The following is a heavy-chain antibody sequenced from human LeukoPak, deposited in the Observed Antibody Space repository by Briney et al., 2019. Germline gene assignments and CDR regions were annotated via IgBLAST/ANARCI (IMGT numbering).Heavy chain of an antibody. V-gene: IGHV3-7*01. CDR3: ARSVDFWSGYYADWFDP. CDR1: GFTFSSYW. Sequence: PGGSRRLSCAASGFTFSSYWMSWVRQAPGKGLEWVANIKQDGSEKYYVDSVKGRFTIFRDNAKNSLYLQMNSLRAEDTAVYYCARSVDFWSGYYADWFDPWGQGTLVTVSS. D-gene: IGHD3-3*01. J-gene: IGHJ5*02. CDR2: IKQDGSEK.